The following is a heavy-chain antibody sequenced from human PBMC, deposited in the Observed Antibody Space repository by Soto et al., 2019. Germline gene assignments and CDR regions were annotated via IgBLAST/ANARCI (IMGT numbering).Heavy chain of an antibody. J-gene: IGHJ6*02. CDR3: ARGLFAARYYYYYGMDV. Sequence: SVKVSCKASGVTFSSYAISWVRQAPGQGLEWMGGIIPIFGTANYAQKFQGRVTITADESTSTAYMELSSLRSEDTAVYYCARGLFAARYYYYYGMDVWGQGTTVTVSS. CDR2: IIPIFGTA. CDR1: GVTFSSYA. V-gene: IGHV1-69*13. D-gene: IGHD6-6*01.